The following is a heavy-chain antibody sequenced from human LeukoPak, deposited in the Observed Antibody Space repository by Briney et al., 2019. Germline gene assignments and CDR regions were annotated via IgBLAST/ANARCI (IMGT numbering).Heavy chain of an antibody. J-gene: IGHJ6*02. CDR3: ARGNGYFTHYYYYGMDV. Sequence: SETLSLTCAVSGGSISSSNWWSWVRQPPGKGLEWIGEIYHSGSTNYNPSLKSRVTISVDKSKNQFSLKLSSVTAADTAVYYCARGNGYFTHYYYYGMDVWGQGTTVTVSS. D-gene: IGHD2-8*01. V-gene: IGHV4-4*02. CDR1: GGSISSSNW. CDR2: IYHSGST.